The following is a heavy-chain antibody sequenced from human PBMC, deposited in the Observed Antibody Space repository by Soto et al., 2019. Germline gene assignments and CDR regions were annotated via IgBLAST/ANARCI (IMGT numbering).Heavy chain of an antibody. V-gene: IGHV3-23*01. CDR3: AKFMTSVTNFYYYYYGMDL. D-gene: IGHD4-17*01. J-gene: IGHJ6*02. CDR1: QFTFSNFA. CDR2: IGGGGSGT. Sequence: GGSLRLSCAASQFTFSNFAMSWVRQAPGKGLEWASAIGGGGSGTYYADSVKGRFTVSRDNSKNTLYLQMNSLRAEDTAVYYCAKFMTSVTNFYYYYYGMDLCGQGTTVTVSS.